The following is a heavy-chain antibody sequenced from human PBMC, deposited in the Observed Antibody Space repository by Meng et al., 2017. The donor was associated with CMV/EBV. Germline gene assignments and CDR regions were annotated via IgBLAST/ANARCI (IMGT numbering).Heavy chain of an antibody. Sequence: TLSLTCTVSGGSISSYYWSWIRQPPGKALEWLALIDWKDDKRYSPSLQTRLTVTKDTSTNEVVLTMTNMDAVDTGTYFCAHAYDDFSSGYYLGAFDIWGQGTLVTVSS. CDR3: AHAYDDFSSGYYLGAFDI. V-gene: IGHV2-5*01. D-gene: IGHD3-3*01. CDR2: IDWKDDK. J-gene: IGHJ3*02. CDR1: GGSISSYYW.